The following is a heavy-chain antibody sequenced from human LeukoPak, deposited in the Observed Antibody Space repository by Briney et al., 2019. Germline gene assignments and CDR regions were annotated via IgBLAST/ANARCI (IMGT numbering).Heavy chain of an antibody. Sequence: PGESLKISCKSSGYSFTSYWIAWVRQMPGKGLKWMGIIYPGGSDTRYSPSFQGQVTISADKSISTAYLQWNGLKASDTAMYYCARRGGDYVASLDYWGQGTLVTVSS. J-gene: IGHJ4*02. CDR1: GYSFTSYW. D-gene: IGHD4-17*01. CDR2: IYPGGSDT. CDR3: ARRGGDYVASLDY. V-gene: IGHV5-51*01.